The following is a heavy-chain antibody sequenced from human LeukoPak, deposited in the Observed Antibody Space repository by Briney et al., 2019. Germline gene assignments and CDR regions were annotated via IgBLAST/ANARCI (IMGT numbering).Heavy chain of an antibody. CDR3: ARQLSPFAFDI. Sequence: ASVKVSCKASGYTFTAYYMHWLRQAPGQGLEWVGRINPNSGGTNYAQKFQDRATMTRDTSISTAYMELSRLRSDDTAVYYCARQLSPFAFDIWGQGTMVTISS. CDR2: INPNSGGT. D-gene: IGHD5-18*01. J-gene: IGHJ3*02. CDR1: GYTFTAYY. V-gene: IGHV1-2*06.